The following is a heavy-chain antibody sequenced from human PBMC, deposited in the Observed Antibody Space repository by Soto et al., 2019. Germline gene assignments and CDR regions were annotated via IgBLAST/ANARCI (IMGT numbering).Heavy chain of an antibody. J-gene: IGHJ6*02. D-gene: IGHD6-19*01. CDR3: ASQAGFYYYSGMDV. CDR1: VGSISSSSYY. CDR2: NHYSGST. V-gene: IGHV4-39*01. Sequence: SETLSLTCTVAVGSISSSSYYWGWIRQPPENGLERIGSNHYSGSTHYNPSLNSRVTISVGTFMNQFSVMLCSVTAADTAVYYCASQAGFYYYSGMDVWGQGSTVTVCS.